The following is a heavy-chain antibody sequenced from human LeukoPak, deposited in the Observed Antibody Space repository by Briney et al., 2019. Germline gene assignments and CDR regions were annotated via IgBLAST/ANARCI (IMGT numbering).Heavy chain of an antibody. CDR3: ARAKSRCYDSRDNWFDT. CDR1: GFTFSSYV. J-gene: IGHJ5*02. V-gene: IGHV3-23*01. Sequence: GGSLSLSCAASGFTFSSYVMSWVRQTPGKGMEWDSAISGSGGSTYYADSVKGRFTISRDNAKNSLYLQMNSLRAEDTAVYYCARAKSRCYDSRDNWFDTWGQGTLVTVSS. CDR2: ISGSGGST. D-gene: IGHD3-22*01.